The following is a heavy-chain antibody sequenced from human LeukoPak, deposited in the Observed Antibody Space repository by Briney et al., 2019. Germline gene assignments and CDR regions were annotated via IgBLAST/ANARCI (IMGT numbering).Heavy chain of an antibody. V-gene: IGHV5-51*01. CDR2: IYPGDYET. CDR3: AIPPGYCGNDCSFDY. Sequence: GEFLKISCEGSGYSFSNYWIGWVRQMPGKGLEWMGIIYPGDYETRYSPSFQGLVTISVDKSISTAYLQWSSLKASDTAMYYCAIPPGYCGNDCSFDYWGQGTLVTVSS. CDR1: GYSFSNYW. D-gene: IGHD2-21*02. J-gene: IGHJ4*02.